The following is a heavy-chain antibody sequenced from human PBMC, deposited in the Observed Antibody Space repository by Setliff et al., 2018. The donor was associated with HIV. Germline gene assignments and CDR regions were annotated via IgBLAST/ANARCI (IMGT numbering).Heavy chain of an antibody. CDR1: GYPFSNYD. J-gene: IGHJ6*03. V-gene: IGHV1-8*01. CDR3: ASGKGVRGVIIRGGLDV. Sequence: GASVKVSCKASGYPFSNYDITWVRRATGQGLEWMGWMNPNSGATGYAQKFKDRFIMTRDTSISTAYMELSSLTSEDTAVYYCASGKGVRGVIIRGGLDVWGKGTTVTVS. CDR2: MNPNSGAT. D-gene: IGHD3-10*01.